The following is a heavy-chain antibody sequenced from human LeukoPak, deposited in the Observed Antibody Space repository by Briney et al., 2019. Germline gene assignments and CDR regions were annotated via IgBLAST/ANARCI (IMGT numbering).Heavy chain of an antibody. Sequence: PGGSLRLSCAASGFTFSSYAMSWVRQAPGKGLEWVPAIYGSGGSTYYAPSVKGRFTISRDNSKNTLYLQMNSQRAEDTAVYYCAKGVGDGYNYGAFDIWGQGTMVTVSS. J-gene: IGHJ3*02. D-gene: IGHD5-24*01. CDR1: GFTFSSYA. CDR2: IYGSGGST. CDR3: AKGVGDGYNYGAFDI. V-gene: IGHV3-23*01.